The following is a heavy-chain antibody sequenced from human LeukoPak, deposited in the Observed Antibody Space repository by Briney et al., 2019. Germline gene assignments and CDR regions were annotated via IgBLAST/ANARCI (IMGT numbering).Heavy chain of an antibody. CDR2: IYYTGST. D-gene: IGHD6-13*01. J-gene: IGHJ4*02. CDR1: GGSISSTSDF. Sequence: SETLSLTCTVSGGSISSTSDFWGWIRQPLGKGLEWIGYIYYTGSTNYNPSLKSRVTISVDTSKNQFSLKLSSVTAADTAVYYCARDRPGGSSLDYWGQGTLVTVSS. V-gene: IGHV4-61*01. CDR3: ARDRPGGSSLDY.